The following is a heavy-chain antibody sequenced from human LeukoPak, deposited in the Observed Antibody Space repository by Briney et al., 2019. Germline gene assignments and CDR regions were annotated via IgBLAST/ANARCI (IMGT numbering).Heavy chain of an antibody. Sequence: ASVKVSCKASGYTFTSYGISWVRQAPGQGLEWMGWISAYNGNTNYAQKLQCRVTMTTDTSTSTAYMELRSLRSDDTAVYYCARDIVVVPAAIPIFYYYGMDVWGQGTTVTVSS. D-gene: IGHD2-2*02. CDR2: ISAYNGNT. J-gene: IGHJ6*02. V-gene: IGHV1-18*01. CDR3: ARDIVVVPAAIPIFYYYGMDV. CDR1: GYTFTSYG.